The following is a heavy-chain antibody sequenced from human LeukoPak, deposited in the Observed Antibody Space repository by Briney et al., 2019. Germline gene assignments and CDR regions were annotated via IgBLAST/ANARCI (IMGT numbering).Heavy chain of an antibody. CDR2: ISSSGST. CDR1: GGSISSDRYF. J-gene: IGHJ5*02. Sequence: SETLSLTCTVSGGSISSDRYFWSWIRQPAGKGLEWIGRISSSGSTNYNPSLKSRVTISVDTSKNQFSLKLSSVTAADTAIYYCARDVYSSTSVVNWFDPWGQGTLVTVSS. CDR3: ARDVYSSTSVVNWFDP. D-gene: IGHD6-13*01. V-gene: IGHV4-61*02.